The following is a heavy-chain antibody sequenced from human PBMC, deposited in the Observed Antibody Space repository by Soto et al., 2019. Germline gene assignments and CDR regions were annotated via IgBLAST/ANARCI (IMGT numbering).Heavy chain of an antibody. D-gene: IGHD6-13*01. Sequence: PGGSLRLSCAASGFTFNNYGMHWVRQAPGKGLEWVAVIWNDGNGYYYANSVKGRFTISRDNSKNTLYLQMSSLRVEDTAVYYCARRQISPPTRGAASARGGMDVWGQGTTVPSP. CDR1: GFTFNNYG. J-gene: IGHJ6*02. CDR2: IWNDGNGY. CDR3: ARRQISPPTRGAASARGGMDV. V-gene: IGHV3-33*01.